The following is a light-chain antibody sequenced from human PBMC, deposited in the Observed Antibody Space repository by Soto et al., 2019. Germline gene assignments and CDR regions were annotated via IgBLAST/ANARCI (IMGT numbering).Light chain of an antibody. CDR3: QKYYSYPRT. Sequence: AIRMTQSPSSFSASTGDRVTITCRASQGISSYLAWYQQKPEKAPKLLIYAASTMLSGVPSRFSGSGSWTDFTLTISYLQSYEFATYDSQKYYSYPRTFGQRTKGEIK. CDR2: AAS. J-gene: IGKJ1*01. V-gene: IGKV1-8*01. CDR1: QGISSY.